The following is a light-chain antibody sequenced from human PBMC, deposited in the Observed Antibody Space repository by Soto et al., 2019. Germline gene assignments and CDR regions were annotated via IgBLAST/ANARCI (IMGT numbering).Light chain of an antibody. J-gene: IGKJ1*01. CDR1: QGISSY. CDR2: AAS. V-gene: IGKV1-8*01. CDR3: QQYYSYPRGT. Sequence: AIRMTQSPSSLSASTGDRVTITCRASQGISSYLAWYQQKPGKAPKLLIYAASTLQSGVPSRFSGSGSGTDFTHTISCLQSEDFATYYCQQYYSYPRGTFGQGTKVEIK.